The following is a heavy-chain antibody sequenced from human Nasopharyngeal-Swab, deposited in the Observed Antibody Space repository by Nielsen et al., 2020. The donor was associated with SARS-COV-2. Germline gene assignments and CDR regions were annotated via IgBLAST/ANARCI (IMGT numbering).Heavy chain of an antibody. J-gene: IGHJ2*01. CDR2: IYYSGST. Sequence: SETLSLTCTVSGGSISSSSYYWGWIRQPPGKGLEWIGSIYYSGSTYYNPSLKSRVTISVDTSKNRFSLKLSSVTAADTAVYYCARGGAVPTAWYFDLWGRGTLVTVSS. CDR3: ARGGAVPTAWYFDL. V-gene: IGHV4-39*07. D-gene: IGHD4/OR15-4a*01. CDR1: GGSISSSSYY.